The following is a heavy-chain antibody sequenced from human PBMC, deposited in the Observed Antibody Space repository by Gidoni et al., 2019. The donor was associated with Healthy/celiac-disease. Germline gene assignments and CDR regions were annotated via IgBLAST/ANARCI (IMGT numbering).Heavy chain of an antibody. CDR3: ALCSSDYYYGRDV. CDR2: LYHSGST. D-gene: IGHD2-15*01. CDR1: GGPISSSNW. Sequence: QVQLQESGPGLVKPSGTLSLTCAVAGGPISSSNWWSWVRQPPGKGLEWIGELYHSGSTNYNPSLKSRVTISVDKSKNQFSLKLSSVTAAYTAVYYCALCSSDYYYGRDVWGQGTTVTVSS. J-gene: IGHJ6*02. V-gene: IGHV4-4*02.